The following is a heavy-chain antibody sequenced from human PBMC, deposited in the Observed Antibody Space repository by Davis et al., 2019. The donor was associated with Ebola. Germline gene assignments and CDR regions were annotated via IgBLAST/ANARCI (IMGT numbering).Heavy chain of an antibody. Sequence: ASVQVSCKASGYRFTSYYMHWVRQAPGQGLEWMGIINPITGGTSYAQNFQVRVNMTRDTSTSTVYMELSSLRSEDTVVYYCAREGGRYYDSSGYVFDIWGQGTMVKVSS. J-gene: IGHJ3*02. CDR1: GYRFTSYY. CDR2: INPITGGT. V-gene: IGHV1-46*01. D-gene: IGHD3-22*01. CDR3: AREGGRYYDSSGYVFDI.